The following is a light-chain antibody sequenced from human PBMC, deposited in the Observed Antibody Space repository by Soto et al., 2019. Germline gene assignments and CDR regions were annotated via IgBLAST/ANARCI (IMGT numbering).Light chain of an antibody. V-gene: IGKV1-39*01. J-gene: IGKJ5*01. CDR2: TAS. CDR3: QQSSTIPIT. Sequence: DIQMTQSPSSLSASVGDRVTITCRASQSISRSLHWYQQKPGKAPKFLIYTASTLQSGVPSRFSGSGSGTDFTLTISSLQPEDFATYYCQQSSTIPITFGQGTRLELK. CDR1: QSISRS.